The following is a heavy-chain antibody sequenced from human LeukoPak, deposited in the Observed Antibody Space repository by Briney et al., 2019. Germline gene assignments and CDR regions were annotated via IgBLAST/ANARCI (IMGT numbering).Heavy chain of an antibody. V-gene: IGHV3-7*01. Sequence: GGSLRLSCAASGFTFSSYWMSWVRQAPGKGLEWVANIKQDGSEKYYVDSVKGRFTISRDNAKNSLYLQMNSLRAEDTAVYYCARGKAFAIFGVVIKGSYYYMDVWGKGTTVTVSS. CDR3: ARGKAFAIFGVVIKGSYYYMDV. J-gene: IGHJ6*03. CDR2: IKQDGSEK. D-gene: IGHD3-3*01. CDR1: GFTFSSYW.